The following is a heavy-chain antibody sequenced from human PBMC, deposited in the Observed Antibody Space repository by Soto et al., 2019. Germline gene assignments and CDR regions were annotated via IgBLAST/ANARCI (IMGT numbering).Heavy chain of an antibody. CDR3: ARDGNYDSSGYYYDKYYGIDX. CDR1: GFTFSSYA. V-gene: IGHV3-30-3*01. J-gene: IGHJ6*02. D-gene: IGHD3-22*01. Sequence: GGSLRLSSAASGFTFSSYAMHWVRQAPGKGLEWVSFISDDGSNKYYAYSVKVRFTISRDNSKNTLYLQMNSLRAEDTAVYYCARDGNYDSSGYYYDKYYGIDXWGLGTTVTVSX. CDR2: ISDDGSNK.